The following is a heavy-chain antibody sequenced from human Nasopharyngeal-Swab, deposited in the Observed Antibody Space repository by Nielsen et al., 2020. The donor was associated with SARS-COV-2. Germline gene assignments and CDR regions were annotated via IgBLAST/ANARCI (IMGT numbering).Heavy chain of an antibody. CDR1: GESFSGYY. CDR2: INHSGTT. D-gene: IGHD3-22*01. J-gene: IGHJ4*02. V-gene: IGHV4-34*01. Sequence: GSLRLSCAVYGESFSGYYWSWIRQPPGKGLEWIGEINHSGTTSYNPSLKSRVTISSDTSKNQFSLKLSSVTAADTAVYYCARGHRSISMIVVVIATAHFYFDSWGRGTLVTVTS. CDR3: ARGHRSISMIVVVIATAHFYFDS.